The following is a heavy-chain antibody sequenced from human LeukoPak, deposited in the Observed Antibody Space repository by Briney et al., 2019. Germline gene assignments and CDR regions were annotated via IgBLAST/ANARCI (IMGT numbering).Heavy chain of an antibody. CDR3: ARGVVLWFGELLNFDY. CDR1: GGSISSTSYY. V-gene: IGHV4-39*07. J-gene: IGHJ4*02. Sequence: PSETLSLTCTVSGGSISSTSYYWGWIRQPPGKGLEWIGSIYYSGSTYYNPSLKSRVTISVDMSKNQFSLKLSSVTAADTAVYYCARGVVLWFGELLNFDYWGQGTLVTVSS. D-gene: IGHD3-10*01. CDR2: IYYSGST.